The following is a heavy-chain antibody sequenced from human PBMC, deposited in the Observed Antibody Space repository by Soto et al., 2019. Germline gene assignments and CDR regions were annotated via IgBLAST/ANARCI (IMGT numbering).Heavy chain of an antibody. CDR2: IYYSGST. V-gene: IGHV4-31*03. CDR3: ARGYYDYIWGGKNNGAFDI. J-gene: IGHJ3*02. D-gene: IGHD3-16*01. Sequence: QVQLQESGPGLVKPSQTLSLTCTVSGGSISSGGYYWSWIRQHPGKGLEWIGYIYYSGSTYYNPSLKSRVTRSVDTSKNQFSLKLSSVTAADTAVYYCARGYYDYIWGGKNNGAFDIWGQGTMVTVSS. CDR1: GGSISSGGYY.